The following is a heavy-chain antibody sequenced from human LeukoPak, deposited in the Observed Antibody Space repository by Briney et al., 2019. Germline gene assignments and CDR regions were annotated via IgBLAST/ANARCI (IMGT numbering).Heavy chain of an antibody. CDR3: ARAVGYGAASYGFDT. D-gene: IGHD3-10*01. CDR2: IIRDGTGT. CDR1: AFNLTTKV. Sequence: GGSLRLSCAASAFNLTTKVMHWVRHAQGKGMVWVSRIIRDGTGTDYADSVKGRFTISRDSAKNTLYLQMNSQRAEDTAVYYCARAVGYGAASYGFDTWGQGTMVTVSS. V-gene: IGHV3-74*01. J-gene: IGHJ3*02.